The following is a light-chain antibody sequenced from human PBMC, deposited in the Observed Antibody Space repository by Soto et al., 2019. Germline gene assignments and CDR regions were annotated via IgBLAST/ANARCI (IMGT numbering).Light chain of an antibody. Sequence: VLSQSPATLSLSPGERATLSCRASQTVSSFLAWYQQKPGQAPRLLIHDSSDRATGIPARFSGSGSGTDFTLTISSLEPEYVAVYYCQQRSNWPLPVGGGTKVDIK. CDR2: DSS. J-gene: IGKJ4*02. CDR3: QQRSNWPLP. V-gene: IGKV3-11*01. CDR1: QTVSSF.